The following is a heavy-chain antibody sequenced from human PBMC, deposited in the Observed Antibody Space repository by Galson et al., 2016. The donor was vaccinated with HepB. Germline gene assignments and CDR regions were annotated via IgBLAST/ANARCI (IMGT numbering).Heavy chain of an antibody. J-gene: IGHJ4*02. CDR2: ISSSSSYI. D-gene: IGHD6-6*01. CDR1: GFTFSSYS. CDR3: ARPSSSSWAFDY. Sequence: SLRLSCAASGFTFSSYSMSWVRQAPGKGLEWVSSISSSSSYIYYADSVKGRFTISRDNAKNSLYLQMNSLRAEDTAVYYRARPSSSSWAFDYWGQGTLVTVSS. V-gene: IGHV3-21*01.